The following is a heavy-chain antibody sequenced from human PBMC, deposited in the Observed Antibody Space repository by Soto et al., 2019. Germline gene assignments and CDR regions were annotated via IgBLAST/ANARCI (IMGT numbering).Heavy chain of an antibody. CDR3: VQTHYYDSSGYPSRFDY. V-gene: IGHV3-23*01. CDR1: GFTFSSYA. J-gene: IGHJ4*02. Sequence: EVQLLESGGGLVQPGGSLRLSCAASGFTFSSYAMSWVRQAPGKGLEWVSAISGSGGSTYYADSVKGRFTISRDNSKNTLYLQMNSLRAEDTAVYYCVQTHYYDSSGYPSRFDYWGQGTLVTVSS. CDR2: ISGSGGST. D-gene: IGHD3-22*01.